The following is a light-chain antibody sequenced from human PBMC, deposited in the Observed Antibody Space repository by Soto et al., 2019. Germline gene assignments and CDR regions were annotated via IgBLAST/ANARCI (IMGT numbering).Light chain of an antibody. CDR1: QGISIW. CDR3: QQADSFPLL. V-gene: IGKV1-12*01. J-gene: IGKJ4*01. Sequence: DIQMTQSPSSVSAAVGDRVTITCRASQGISIWLAWYQQKPGKDPKLLIYTASSLQSGVPSRFSGSGSGTDFALNISSLRPEDFASYYCQQADSFPLLFGGGTKVEIK. CDR2: TAS.